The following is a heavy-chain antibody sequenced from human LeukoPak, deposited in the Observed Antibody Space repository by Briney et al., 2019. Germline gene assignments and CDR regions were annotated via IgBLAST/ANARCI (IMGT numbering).Heavy chain of an antibody. CDR1: GFTFSNYW. V-gene: IGHV3-7*05. J-gene: IGHJ5*02. CDR3: ARASDPWLQLT. CDR2: IKQDGSEK. Sequence: GGPLRLSCAASGFTFSNYWMIWVRQAPGKGLEWVGNIKQDGSEKRYADSVRGRFSISRDNAQTSLYLQMNSLRAEDTAVYYCARASDPWLQLTWGQGTLVTVSS. D-gene: IGHD5-24*01.